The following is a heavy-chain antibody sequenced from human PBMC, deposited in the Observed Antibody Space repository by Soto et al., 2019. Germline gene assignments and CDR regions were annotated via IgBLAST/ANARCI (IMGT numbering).Heavy chain of an antibody. CDR3: ARVVVPAAIRGYNWFDP. CDR1: GGSISSGGYS. Sequence: PSETLSLTCAVSGGSISSGGYSWSWIRQPPGKGLEWIGYIYHSGSTYYNPSLKSRVTISVDRSKNQFSLKLSSVTAADTAVYYCARVVVPAAIRGYNWFDPWGQGTLVTVSS. CDR2: IYHSGST. D-gene: IGHD2-2*01. J-gene: IGHJ5*02. V-gene: IGHV4-30-2*01.